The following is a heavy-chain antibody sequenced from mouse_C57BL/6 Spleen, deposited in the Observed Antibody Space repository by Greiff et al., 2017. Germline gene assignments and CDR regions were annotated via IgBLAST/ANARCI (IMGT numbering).Heavy chain of an antibody. CDR1: GYTFTNYW. CDR2: IYPGGGYT. Sequence: QVHVKQSGAELVRPGTSVKMSCKASGYTFTNYWKGWAKQRPGHGLEWIGDIYPGGGYTNYNQKFKGKATLTADKSSSTSYMQFSSLTSEDSAIYYCARSSCGFDYWGQGTSLTVSS. CDR3: ARSSCGFDY. V-gene: IGHV1-63*01. J-gene: IGHJ2*02.